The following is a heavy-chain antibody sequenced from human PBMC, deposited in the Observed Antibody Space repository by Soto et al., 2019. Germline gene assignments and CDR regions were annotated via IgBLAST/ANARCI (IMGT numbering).Heavy chain of an antibody. CDR1: GYTFTSHG. D-gene: IGHD3-3*01. CDR2: INAGSGNT. CDR3: ARESPYYDFWSGSYRPYHFYAMDV. Sequence: VASVKVSCKASGYTFTSHGIHWVRQAPGQRLEWMGWINAGSGNTKYSQKFQGRVTTTRDTSASTAYMELSSLISEDTAVYYCARESPYYDFWSGSYRPYHFYAMDVWGQGTTVTVSS. V-gene: IGHV1-3*01. J-gene: IGHJ6*02.